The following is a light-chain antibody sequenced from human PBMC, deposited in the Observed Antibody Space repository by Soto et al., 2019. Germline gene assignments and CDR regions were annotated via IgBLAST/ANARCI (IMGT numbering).Light chain of an antibody. CDR2: DVS. J-gene: IGLJ1*01. Sequence: QSVLTQPASVSGSPGQPIAMSCTGTSSDVGTHDFVSWYQQHPGKAPKLINYDVSNRPSGVSDRFFGSKSGNTASLTISGLQAEDEADYYCSSFTTTNTYVFGTGTKVTV. V-gene: IGLV2-14*03. CDR3: SSFTTTNTYV. CDR1: SSDVGTHDF.